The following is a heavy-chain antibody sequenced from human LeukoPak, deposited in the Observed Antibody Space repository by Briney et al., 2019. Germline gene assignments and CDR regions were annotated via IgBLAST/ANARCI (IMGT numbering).Heavy chain of an antibody. V-gene: IGHV3-74*03. J-gene: IGHJ4*02. CDR1: GFTFSNHW. Sequence: GGSLRLSCAASGFTFSNHWMYWVRQAPGKGPVWVSLINPDGSTTTCADSVKGRFTISRDNAKNTLYLQMNSLRAEDTAVYYCARGGLTAACDYWGQGTLVTVSS. CDR3: ARGGLTAACDY. D-gene: IGHD6-13*01. CDR2: INPDGSTT.